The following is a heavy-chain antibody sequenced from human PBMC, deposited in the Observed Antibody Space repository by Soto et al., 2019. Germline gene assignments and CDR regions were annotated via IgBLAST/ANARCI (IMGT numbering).Heavy chain of an antibody. D-gene: IGHD2-21*02. CDR2: INPAGGTT. CDR3: GLKVVTYYDN. CDR1: GYSFTSTY. Sequence: QVQLVQSGAEVKKPGASVRISCRASGYSFTSTYVHWVRQAPGQGPEWMGIINPAGGTTYYAQKFQGRLTITSDTSTDTVFMDLNDLTSEDTAVYVCGLKVVTYYDNWGQGTLLTVSS. J-gene: IGHJ4*02. V-gene: IGHV1-46*01.